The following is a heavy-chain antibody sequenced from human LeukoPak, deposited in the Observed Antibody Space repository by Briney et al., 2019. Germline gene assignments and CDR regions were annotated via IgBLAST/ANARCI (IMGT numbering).Heavy chain of an antibody. Sequence: PGGSLRLSCAASGFTVSSNYMSWVRQAPGKGLEWVSVIYSGGSTYYADSVKGRFTISRDNSKNTLYLQMNSLRAEDTAVYYCARVGVRGVIRGYFDYWGQGTLVTVSS. CDR2: IYSGGST. CDR3: ARVGVRGVIRGYFDY. D-gene: IGHD3-10*01. V-gene: IGHV3-66*01. CDR1: GFTVSSNY. J-gene: IGHJ4*02.